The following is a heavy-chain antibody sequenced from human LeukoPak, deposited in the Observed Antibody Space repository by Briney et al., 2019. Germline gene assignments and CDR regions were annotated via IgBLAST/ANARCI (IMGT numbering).Heavy chain of an antibody. D-gene: IGHD3-22*01. CDR2: TSAYNGNT. CDR3: ARTMYYYDSSGLLLDAFDI. V-gene: IGHV1-18*01. Sequence: ASVTVSCKASGYTFTSYGISWVRQAPGQGLEWMGWTSAYNGNTNYAQKLQGRVTMTTDTSTSTAYMELRSLRSDDTAVYYCARTMYYYDSSGLLLDAFDIWGQGTMVTVSS. J-gene: IGHJ3*02. CDR1: GYTFTSYG.